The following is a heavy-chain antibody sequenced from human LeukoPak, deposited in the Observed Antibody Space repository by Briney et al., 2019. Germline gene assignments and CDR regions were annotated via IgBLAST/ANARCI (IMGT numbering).Heavy chain of an antibody. D-gene: IGHD2-15*01. Sequence: SETLSLTCTVSGGSISSYYWSWIRQPPGKGLEWIGYIYYSGSTNYHPSLKSRVTISVHPSKNQFSLKLSSVTAADTAVYYCARSARGYGSGGSCYSFAYWGQGTLVTVSS. V-gene: IGHV4-59*01. CDR3: ARSARGYGSGGSCYSFAY. CDR1: GGSISSYY. J-gene: IGHJ4*02. CDR2: IYYSGST.